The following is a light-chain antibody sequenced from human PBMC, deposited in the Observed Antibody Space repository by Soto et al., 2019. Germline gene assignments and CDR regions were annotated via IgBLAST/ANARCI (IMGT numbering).Light chain of an antibody. CDR2: GAS. Sequence: EVVMTQSPATLSVSPGERATLSCRASQRISSNLAWYQQKPGQAPRLLIYGASTRATGIPARFSGSGSGTEFTLTISSLQSEDLAVYNCQQYDNWPPWTVGQGTKVEIK. V-gene: IGKV3-15*01. J-gene: IGKJ1*01. CDR1: QRISSN. CDR3: QQYDNWPPWT.